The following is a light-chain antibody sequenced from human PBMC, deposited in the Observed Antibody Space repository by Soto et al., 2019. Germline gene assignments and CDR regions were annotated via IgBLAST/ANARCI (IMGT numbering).Light chain of an antibody. CDR2: GAS. J-gene: IGKJ3*01. Sequence: EIVLTQSPGTLSLSPGERATLSCRASQSVTINYLAWYQQKPGQAPRLLVYGASTRATGIPDRFSGSGSGTDFTLTINRLEPEDFAVYYCQQYGSSPFPFRPGTKVDIX. CDR1: QSVTINY. CDR3: QQYGSSPFP. V-gene: IGKV3-20*01.